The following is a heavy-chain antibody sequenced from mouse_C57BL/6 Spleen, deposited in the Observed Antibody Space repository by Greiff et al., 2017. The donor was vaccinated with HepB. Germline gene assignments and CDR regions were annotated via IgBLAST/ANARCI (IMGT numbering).Heavy chain of an antibody. J-gene: IGHJ2*01. Sequence: VKLQESGPELVKPGASVKLSCKASGYTFTSYDINWVKQRPGQGLEWIGGIYPSGGSTKYNEKFKGKATLTVDTSSSTAYMELHSLTSEDSAVYFCGRCVGNYYFDYWGQGTTLTVSS. CDR1: GYTFTSYD. CDR2: IYPSGGST. V-gene: IGHV1-85*01. D-gene: IGHD2-1*01. CDR3: GRCVGNYYFDY.